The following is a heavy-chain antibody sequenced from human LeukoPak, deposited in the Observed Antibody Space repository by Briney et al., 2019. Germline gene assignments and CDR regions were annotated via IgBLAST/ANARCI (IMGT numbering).Heavy chain of an antibody. Sequence: GGSLRLSCAASGFTFSVYGMHWVRQAPGKGLEWVAFISYDGRIKYYGDSVKGRFTISRDNSKNTLYLQMNSLRAEDTALYYCAKDSPRYSGTPDSLDYWGQGTLVTVSS. J-gene: IGHJ4*02. CDR3: AKDSPRYSGTPDSLDY. V-gene: IGHV3-30*18. CDR1: GFTFSVYG. CDR2: ISYDGRIK. D-gene: IGHD1-26*01.